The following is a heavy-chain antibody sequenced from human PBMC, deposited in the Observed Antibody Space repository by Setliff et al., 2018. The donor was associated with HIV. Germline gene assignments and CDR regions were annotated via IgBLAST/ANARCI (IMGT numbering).Heavy chain of an antibody. V-gene: IGHV3-49*04. J-gene: IGHJ4*02. CDR1: RFAFEDYS. D-gene: IGHD5-18*01. Sequence: GGSLRLSCTPSRFAFEDYSMHWVRQAPGKGLEWVGFIRSKAYGGTTEYAASVKGRFTISRDDSKSIAYLQMNSLKTEDTAMYYCSARYSYGPQFDYWGQGTLVTVSS. CDR3: SARYSYGPQFDY. CDR2: IRSKAYGGTT.